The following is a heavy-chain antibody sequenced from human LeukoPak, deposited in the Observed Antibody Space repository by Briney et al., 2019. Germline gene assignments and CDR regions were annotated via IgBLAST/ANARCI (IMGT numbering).Heavy chain of an antibody. D-gene: IGHD6-13*01. CDR1: GFTFSSYA. Sequence: PGGSLRLSCTASGFTFSSYAMSWVRQAPGKGLEWVSAISGSGGSTYYADSVKGRFTISRDNSKNTLYLQMNSLRAEDTAVYYCAECKIEVRIARFDPWGQGTLVTVSS. V-gene: IGHV3-23*01. CDR2: ISGSGGST. CDR3: AECKIEVRIARFDP. J-gene: IGHJ5*02.